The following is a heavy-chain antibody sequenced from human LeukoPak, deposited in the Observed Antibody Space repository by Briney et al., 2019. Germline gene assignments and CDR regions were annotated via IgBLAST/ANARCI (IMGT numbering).Heavy chain of an antibody. Sequence: SETLSLTCTVSGGSISSYYWSWIRQPPGKGLEWIGYIYYSGSTNYNPSLKSRVAISVGTSKNQFSLKLSSVTAADTAVCYCARANWNYFDYWGQGTLVTVSS. CDR1: GGSISSYY. CDR2: IYYSGST. J-gene: IGHJ4*02. V-gene: IGHV4-59*08. D-gene: IGHD1-1*01. CDR3: ARANWNYFDY.